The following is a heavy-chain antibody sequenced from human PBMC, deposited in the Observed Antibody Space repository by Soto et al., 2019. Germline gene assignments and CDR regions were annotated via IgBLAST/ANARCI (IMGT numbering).Heavy chain of an antibody. CDR2: IYNTGST. J-gene: IGHJ4*02. V-gene: IGHV4-31*03. CDR1: GASISVHTYY. Sequence: QVHLQESGPGLVKPSQTLSLTCTVSGASISVHTYYWSWVRQLPGKGLESIGHIYNTGSTYYNPSLKSRLTISLYTSKNQFSLKLNSVTAADTAVYYCARDAGGGTGSYYRYFDYWGQGILVTVSS. CDR3: ARDAGGGTGSYYRYFDY. D-gene: IGHD3-10*01.